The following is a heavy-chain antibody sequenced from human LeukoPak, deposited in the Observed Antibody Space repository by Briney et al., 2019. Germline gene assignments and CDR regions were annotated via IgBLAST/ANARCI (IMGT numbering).Heavy chain of an antibody. J-gene: IGHJ4*02. D-gene: IGHD3-16*02. CDR2: INPSGGST. CDR1: GYTFTSYY. V-gene: IGHV1-46*01. Sequence: ASVKVSCKASGYTFTSYYMHSVRQAPGQGLEWMGLINPSGGSTSYAQKFQGRVTMTRDTSTSTVYMELSSLRSEDTAVYYCARAGMITFGGVIVIFPFDYWGQGTLVTVSS. CDR3: ARAGMITFGGVIVIFPFDY.